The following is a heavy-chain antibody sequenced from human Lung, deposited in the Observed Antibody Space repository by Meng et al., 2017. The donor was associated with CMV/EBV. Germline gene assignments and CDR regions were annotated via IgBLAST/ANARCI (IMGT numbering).Heavy chain of an antibody. D-gene: IGHD1-26*01. Sequence: GESLKISCAGSGFILSDHYIDWVRQAPGKGLEWIGRAANKANRYTTEYAASVKGRFTFSRYDSENSLYLQMNSLKSEDTAVYYCTRGHSGIDIYAIDIWGQGTLVTGSS. CDR1: GFILSDHY. J-gene: IGHJ3*02. CDR2: AANKANRYTT. V-gene: IGHV3-72*01. CDR3: TRGHSGIDIYAIDI.